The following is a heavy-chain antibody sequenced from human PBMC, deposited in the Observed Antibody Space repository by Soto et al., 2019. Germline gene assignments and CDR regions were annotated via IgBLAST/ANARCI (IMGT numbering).Heavy chain of an antibody. J-gene: IGHJ3*02. CDR1: GGSISSGDYY. Sequence: SETLSLTWTVSGGSISSGDYYWSWIRQPPGKGLEWIGYIYYSGSTYYNPSLKSRVTISVDTSKNQFSLKLSSVTAADTAVYYCARVSSRMINAFDIWGQGTMVTVSS. D-gene: IGHD3-16*01. CDR3: ARVSSRMINAFDI. V-gene: IGHV4-30-4*01. CDR2: IYYSGST.